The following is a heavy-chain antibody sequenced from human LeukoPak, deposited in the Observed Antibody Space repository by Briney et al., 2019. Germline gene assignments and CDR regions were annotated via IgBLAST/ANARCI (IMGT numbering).Heavy chain of an antibody. CDR1: GFTFSSYW. CDR2: ITEDGSDK. D-gene: IGHD2-15*01. V-gene: IGHV3-7*01. J-gene: IGHJ4*02. CDR3: ARDSSLYCSGGTCYWGLDY. Sequence: GGSLRLSCAASGFTFSSYWMSWARQAPGKGLEWVAGITEDGSDKRYVDSVKGRFTISRDNAKNSLYLQMNSLRGEDTAVYYCARDSSLYCSGGTCYWGLDYWGQGILVTVSS.